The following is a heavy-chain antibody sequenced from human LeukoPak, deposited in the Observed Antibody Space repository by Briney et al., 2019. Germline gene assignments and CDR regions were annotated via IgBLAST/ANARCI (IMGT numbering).Heavy chain of an antibody. CDR3: AKGSCESNDTPRDALDI. CDR2: IRNDASNK. J-gene: IGHJ3*02. CDR1: GFTFSDYG. Sequence: GGSLRLSCAASGFTFSDYGMHWVRQAPGKGLEWVAFIRNDASNKYYADSVKGRFTISRDNSKNTLYVQMNSLRAEETAVYYCAKGSCESNDTPRDALDIWGQGTMVTVSS. D-gene: IGHD1-1*01. V-gene: IGHV3-30*02.